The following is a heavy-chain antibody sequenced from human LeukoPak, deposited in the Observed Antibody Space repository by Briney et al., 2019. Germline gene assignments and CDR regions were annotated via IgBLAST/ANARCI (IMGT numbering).Heavy chain of an antibody. CDR1: GGSFSGCY. D-gene: IGHD2-15*01. Sequence: SETLSLTCAVYGGSFSGCYWSWIRQPPGKGLEWIGEINHSGSTNYNPSLKSRVTISADTSKNQFSLKLRSVTAADTAVYYCVIGVGWQPDYWGQGALVTVSS. CDR3: VIGVGWQPDY. V-gene: IGHV4-34*01. CDR2: INHSGST. J-gene: IGHJ4*02.